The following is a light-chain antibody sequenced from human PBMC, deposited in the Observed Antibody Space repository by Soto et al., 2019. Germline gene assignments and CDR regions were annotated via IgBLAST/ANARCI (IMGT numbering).Light chain of an antibody. CDR1: QNINRW. V-gene: IGKV1-5*01. Sequence: DIQMTQSPSTLAASVGDRVTITCRASQNINRWLAWYQQKPGKAPKVLIYDASSLESVVPSRFSGSGSGTEFTLTITSLQPDDFATYYCQQYDGYFGPG. CDR3: QQYDGY. CDR2: DAS. J-gene: IGKJ3*01.